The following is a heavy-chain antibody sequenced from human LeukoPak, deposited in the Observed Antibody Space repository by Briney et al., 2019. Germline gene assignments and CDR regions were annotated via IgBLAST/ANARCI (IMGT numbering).Heavy chain of an antibody. V-gene: IGHV3-23*01. CDR1: GFTFSSYA. CDR2: INGSGGTT. Sequence: PGGSLRLSCAASGFTFSSYAMSWVRQAPGKGLEWVSDINGSGGTTYYADSVKGRFTISRDNSKNTLYLQMNSLRAEDTAVYYCARGGKIALAGTRSPQYFQHWGQGTLVTVSS. CDR3: ARGGKIALAGTRSPQYFQH. J-gene: IGHJ1*01. D-gene: IGHD6-19*01.